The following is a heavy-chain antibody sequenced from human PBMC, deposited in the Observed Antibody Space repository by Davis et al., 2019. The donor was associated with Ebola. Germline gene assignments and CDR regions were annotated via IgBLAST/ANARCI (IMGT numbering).Heavy chain of an antibody. J-gene: IGHJ4*02. Sequence: PSETLSLTCAVYGGSFSGYYWSWIRQPPGKGLEWIGEINHSGSTNYNPSLKSRVTMSVDTSKNQFSLKLSSVTAADTAVYYCARHFFPKWELLFDYWGQGTLVTVSS. CDR1: GGSFSGYY. V-gene: IGHV4-34*01. CDR2: INHSGST. D-gene: IGHD1-26*01. CDR3: ARHFFPKWELLFDY.